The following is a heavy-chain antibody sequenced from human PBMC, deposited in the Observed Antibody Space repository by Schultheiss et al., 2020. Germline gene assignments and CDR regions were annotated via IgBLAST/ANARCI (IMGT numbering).Heavy chain of an antibody. CDR1: GYTFSSYG. CDR2: IWYDGSNK. J-gene: IGHJ4*02. Sequence: GESLKISCAASGYTFSSYGMHWVRQAPGKGLEWVAVIWYDGSNKYYADSVKGRFTISRDNSKNTLYLQMNSLKTEDTAVYYCTTDGGYDILTGRRGFGYFDYWGQGTLVTVSS. D-gene: IGHD3-9*01. V-gene: IGHV3-33*01. CDR3: TTDGGYDILTGRRGFGYFDY.